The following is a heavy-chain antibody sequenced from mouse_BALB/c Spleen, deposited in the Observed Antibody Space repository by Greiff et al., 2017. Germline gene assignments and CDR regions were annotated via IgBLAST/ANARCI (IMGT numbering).Heavy chain of an antibody. J-gene: IGHJ4*01. CDR2: IWWDDDK. V-gene: IGHV8-8*01. CDR3: ARSSYRYDENYAMDY. Sequence: QVTLKVSGPGILQPSQTLSLTCSFSGFSLSTSGMGVGWIRQPSGKGLEWLAHIWWDDDKRYNPALKSRLSISKDTSSNQVFLKIASVDTADTATYYCARSSYRYDENYAMDYWGQGTSVTVSS. D-gene: IGHD2-14*01. CDR1: GFSLSTSGMG.